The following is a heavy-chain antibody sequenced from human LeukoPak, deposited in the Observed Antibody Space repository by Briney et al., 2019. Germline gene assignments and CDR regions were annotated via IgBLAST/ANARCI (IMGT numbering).Heavy chain of an antibody. Sequence: GGSLRLSCAASGFTFSDYYMSWIRQAPGKGLEWVSYISSSNSYTNYADSVKGRFYADSVKGRFTISRDSAKNSLYLQMNSLRDEDTAVYYCARDRNWGFDYWGQGTLLTVSS. CDR2: ISSSNSYT. V-gene: IGHV3-11*06. CDR1: GFTFSDYY. J-gene: IGHJ4*02. D-gene: IGHD7-27*01. CDR3: ARDRNWGFDY.